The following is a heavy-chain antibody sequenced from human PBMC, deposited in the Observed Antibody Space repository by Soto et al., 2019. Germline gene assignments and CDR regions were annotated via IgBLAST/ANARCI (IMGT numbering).Heavy chain of an antibody. Sequence: GGSLRLSCAASGFTFSDYYMSWIRQAPGKGLEWVSYLRSSSGYTNYADSVKGGFTICRDNAKNPLYLQINSLRAEATAVYYCARVHTSCELGDYYYGMDVWGQGTTVTVSS. CDR3: ARVHTSCELGDYYYGMDV. V-gene: IGHV3-11*06. CDR1: GFTFSDYY. D-gene: IGHD2-2*01. CDR2: LRSSSGYT. J-gene: IGHJ6*02.